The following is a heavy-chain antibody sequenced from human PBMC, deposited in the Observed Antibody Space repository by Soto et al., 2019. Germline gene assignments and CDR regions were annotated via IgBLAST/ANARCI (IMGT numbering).Heavy chain of an antibody. J-gene: IGHJ4*02. Sequence: SETLSLTCTVSGGSISSYYWSWIRQPPGKGLEWIGYIYYSGSSNYNPSLKSRVTISVDTSKNQFSLKLSSVTAADTAVYYCASAIGGYSSSWYDYFDYWGQGTLVTVSS. D-gene: IGHD6-13*01. V-gene: IGHV4-59*01. CDR3: ASAIGGYSSSWYDYFDY. CDR1: GGSISSYY. CDR2: IYYSGSS.